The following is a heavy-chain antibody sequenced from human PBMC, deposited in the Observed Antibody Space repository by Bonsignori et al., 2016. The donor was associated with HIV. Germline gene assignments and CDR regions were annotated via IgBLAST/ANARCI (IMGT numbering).Heavy chain of an antibody. Sequence: WIRQPPGKGLEWIGRIYTSGSTNYNPSLKSRVTMSVDTSKNQFSLKLSSVTAADTAVYYCMLTKGSQDYWGQGTLVTVSS. D-gene: IGHD3-10*02. V-gene: IGHV4-4*07. CDR2: IYTSGST. CDR3: MLTKGSQDY. J-gene: IGHJ4*02.